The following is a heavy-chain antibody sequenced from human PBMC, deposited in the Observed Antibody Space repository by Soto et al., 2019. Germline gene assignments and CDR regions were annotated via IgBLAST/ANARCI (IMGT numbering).Heavy chain of an antibody. CDR2: IYTDGGT. V-gene: IGHV3-66*01. CDR3: ARAEVDMPTP. D-gene: IGHD2-15*01. J-gene: IGHJ4*02. CDR1: GFTVSSNY. Sequence: QLVESGGGLVQPGGFVRLSCAASGFTVSSNYMIWVRQAPGKGLEWISVIYTDGGTKYADSVKGRFTISRDTSRNTVYLYMDSLRVEDTAVSFCARAEVDMPTPWGQGTLVTVSP.